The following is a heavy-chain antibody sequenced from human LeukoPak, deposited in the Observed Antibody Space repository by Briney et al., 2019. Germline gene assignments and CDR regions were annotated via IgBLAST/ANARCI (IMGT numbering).Heavy chain of an antibody. CDR2: INPSGGST. V-gene: IGHV1-46*01. CDR3: ASDLRAWLQSFGSFI. J-gene: IGHJ4*02. CDR1: GYTFTSYY. D-gene: IGHD5-24*01. Sequence: ASVKVSCKASGYTFTSYYMHWVRQAPGQGLEWMGIINPSGGSTSYAQKFQGRVTMTTDTSISTAYMELTGLRSDDTAVYYCASDLRAWLQSFGSFIWGQGTLVTVSS.